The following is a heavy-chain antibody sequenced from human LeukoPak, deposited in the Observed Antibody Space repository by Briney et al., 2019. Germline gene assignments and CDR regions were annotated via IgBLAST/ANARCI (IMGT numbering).Heavy chain of an antibody. V-gene: IGHV4-38-2*01. D-gene: IGHD6-6*01. CDR2: IYHSGST. CDR1: GYSSSSGYY. Sequence: SETLSLTCAVSGYSSSSGYYWGWIRQPPGKGLEWIGSIYHSGSTYYNPSLKSRVTISVDTSKNQFSLKLSSVTAADTAVYYCAIIAAHLGYWGQGTLVTVSS. J-gene: IGHJ4*02. CDR3: AIIAAHLGY.